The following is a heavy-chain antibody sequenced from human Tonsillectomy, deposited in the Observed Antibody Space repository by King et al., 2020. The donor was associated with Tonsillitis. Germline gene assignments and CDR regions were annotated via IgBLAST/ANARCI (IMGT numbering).Heavy chain of an antibody. Sequence: QLVQSGGGVVQPGRSLRLSCAASGFTFSSYDMYWVRQAPGKGLEWVAVISYDGNNKYYADSATGRFTISRDNSKNKVYLQMNSLRAEDTAVYYCARDRDDYIFDYWGQGTLVTVSS. D-gene: IGHD4/OR15-4a*01. V-gene: IGHV3-33*05. J-gene: IGHJ4*02. CDR3: ARDRDDYIFDY. CDR1: GFTFSSYD. CDR2: ISYDGNNK.